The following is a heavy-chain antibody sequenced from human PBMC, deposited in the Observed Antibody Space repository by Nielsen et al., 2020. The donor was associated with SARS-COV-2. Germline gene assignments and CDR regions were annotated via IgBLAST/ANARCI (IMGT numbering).Heavy chain of an antibody. CDR1: GFTFDDYA. V-gene: IGHV3-9*01. J-gene: IGHJ6*02. D-gene: IGHD3-22*01. CDR2: ISWNSGSI. Sequence: SLKISCAASGFTFDDYAIHWVRQAPGKGLEWVSGISWNSGSIGYADSVKGRFTISRDNAKNSLYLQMNSLRAEDTALYYCAKAPSPYDSTGMDVWGQGTTVTVSS. CDR3: AKAPSPYDSTGMDV.